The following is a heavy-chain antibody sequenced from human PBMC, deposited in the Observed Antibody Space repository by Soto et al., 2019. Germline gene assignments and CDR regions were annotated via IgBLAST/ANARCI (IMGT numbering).Heavy chain of an antibody. CDR3: ARVGTGYFSVPEF. V-gene: IGHV1-18*01. J-gene: IGHJ4*02. D-gene: IGHD3-9*01. CDR2: ISAYNFNT. CDR1: GDTFSSYG. Sequence: GASVKVSCKASGDTFSSYGISWVRQAPGQGLEWMGWISAYNFNTNYAQKFQGRVTMTTDTSTSTAYMELMSLRSDDTAVYYCARVGTGYFSVPEFWGQGTLVTVSS.